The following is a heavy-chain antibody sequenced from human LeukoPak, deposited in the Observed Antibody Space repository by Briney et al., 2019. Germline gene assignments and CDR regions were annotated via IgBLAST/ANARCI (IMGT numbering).Heavy chain of an antibody. CDR1: GFTFSSYG. V-gene: IGHV3-33*01. CDR2: IWYDGSNK. D-gene: IGHD1-20*01. CDR3: ARMGLLNWNAPPSDY. Sequence: GGSLRLSCAASGFTFSSYGMHWVRQAPGKGLEWVAVIWYDGSNKYYADSVKGRFTISRDNSKNTLYLRMNSLRAEDTAVYYCARMGLLNWNAPPSDYWGQGTLVTVSS. J-gene: IGHJ4*02.